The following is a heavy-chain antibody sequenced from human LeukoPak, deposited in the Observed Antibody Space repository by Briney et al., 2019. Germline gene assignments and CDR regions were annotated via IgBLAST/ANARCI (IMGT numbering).Heavy chain of an antibody. CDR1: GGSVTSKSYY. CDR2: THQGGKT. Sequence: SETLSLTRNVSGGSVTSKSYYWGWIRQSPDKRLEWLGNTHQGGKTYSNPSLKTRVTVSADASETHFSLRLTSVTAADTAVYYCARLPRIPLFGVAFKFGWIDSWGQGILVTVSS. J-gene: IGHJ5*01. D-gene: IGHD3-3*01. CDR3: ARLPRIPLFGVAFKFGWIDS. V-gene: IGHV4-39*02.